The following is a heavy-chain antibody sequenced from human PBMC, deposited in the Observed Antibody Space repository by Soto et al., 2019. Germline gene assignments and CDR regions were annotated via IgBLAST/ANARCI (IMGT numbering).Heavy chain of an antibody. CDR2: ISGSGGVT. J-gene: IGHJ3*01. V-gene: IGHV3-23*01. D-gene: IGHD6-19*01. CDR1: GFTFSSYA. CDR3: AKIHSGSSEDAFDV. Sequence: EVQLLESGGGLVQPGGSQRLSCAASGFTFSSYAMSWFRQGPGKGLEWVTLISGSGGVTDYADSVKGRFTVSRDNSKNTMYLELNSLTAGDTAIYYCAKIHSGSSEDAFDVWGQGTVVTVSS.